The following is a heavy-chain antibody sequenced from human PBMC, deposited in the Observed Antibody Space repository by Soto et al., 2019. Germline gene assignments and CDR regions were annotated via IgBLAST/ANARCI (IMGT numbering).Heavy chain of an antibody. J-gene: IGHJ5*02. D-gene: IGHD6-13*01. CDR2: ISSSSSYI. V-gene: IGHV3-21*01. CDR1: GFTFSSYS. Sequence: EVQLVESGGGLVKPGGSLRLSCAASGFTFSSYSMNWVRQAPGKGLEWVSSISSSSSYIYYADSVKGRFTISRDNAKNSLYLQMNSLRAEDTAVYYCAREVRKRIAAHNWFDPWGQGTLVNVSS. CDR3: AREVRKRIAAHNWFDP.